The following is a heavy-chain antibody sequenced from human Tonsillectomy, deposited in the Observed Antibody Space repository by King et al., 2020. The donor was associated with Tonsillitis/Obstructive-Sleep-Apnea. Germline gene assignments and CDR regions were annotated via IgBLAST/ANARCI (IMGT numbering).Heavy chain of an antibody. CDR2: IWYDGSNK. V-gene: IGHV3-33*01. D-gene: IGHD3-3*01. J-gene: IGHJ6*02. CDR3: ARGGRPYDFWRCYYYYYYGMDV. Sequence: VQLVESGGGVVQPGRSLRLSCAASGFTFSSYGMHWVRQATGKGLEWVAVIWYDGSNKYYADSVKGRFTISRENSKNTLYLQMTSQRAEDTAVYYCARGGRPYDFWRCYYYYYYGMDVWGQGTTVTVSS. CDR1: GFTFSSYG.